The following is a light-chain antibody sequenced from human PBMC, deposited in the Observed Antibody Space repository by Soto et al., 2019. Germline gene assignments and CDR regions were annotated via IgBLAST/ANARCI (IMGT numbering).Light chain of an antibody. CDR1: QSISSW. CDR3: QQYNSYPLT. J-gene: IGKJ3*01. Sequence: DIQMTQSPSTLSASVGGRVTIAGRASQSISSWLAWYQQKPGKAPKLLIYKASSLESGVPSRFSGSGSGTEFTLTISSLQPDDFATYYCQQYNSYPLTFCPGSKADI. V-gene: IGKV1-5*03. CDR2: KAS.